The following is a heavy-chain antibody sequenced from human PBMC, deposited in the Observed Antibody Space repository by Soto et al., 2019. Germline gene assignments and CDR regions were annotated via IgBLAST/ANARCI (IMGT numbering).Heavy chain of an antibody. V-gene: IGHV4-31*03. CDR1: GGSISSGGYF. CDR3: ARDPCSGGSCYPNPC. J-gene: IGHJ3*01. D-gene: IGHD2-15*01. Sequence: QVQLQESGPGLVKPSQTLSLTCTVSGGSISSGGYFWSWIRQHPGKGLEWIGYIYYSGSTNYNPSLKSRVTISVDTSKNHYSLKLSSVTAADTAVYCCARDPCSGGSCYPNPCWGQGTMVTVSS. CDR2: IYYSGST.